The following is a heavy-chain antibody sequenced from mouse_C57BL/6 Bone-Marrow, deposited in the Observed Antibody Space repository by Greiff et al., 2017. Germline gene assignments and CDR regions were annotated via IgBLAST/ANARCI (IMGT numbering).Heavy chain of an antibody. J-gene: IGHJ2*01. V-gene: IGHV5-6*02. CDR2: ISSGGSYT. Sequence: EVKLVESGGDLVKPGGSLKLSCAASGFTFSSYGMSWVRQTPDKRLELVATISSGGSYTYYPDSVKGRFPISRDNAKNTLYLQMSSLKSEDTAMYYCARRGNWDDYWGQGTTLTVSS. D-gene: IGHD4-1*01. CDR3: ARRGNWDDY. CDR1: GFTFSSYG.